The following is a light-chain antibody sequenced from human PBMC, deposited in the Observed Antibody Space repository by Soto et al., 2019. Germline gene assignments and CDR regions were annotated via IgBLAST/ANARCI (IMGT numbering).Light chain of an antibody. CDR1: SSDVGSYNL. J-gene: IGLJ3*02. CDR2: EGS. Sequence: QSVLTQPASVSGSPGQSITISCTGTSSDVGSYNLVSWYHQHPGKAPKLMIYEGSKRPSGVSNRFSGSKSGNTASLTISGLQAEDEADYYCCSYAGSSTPNWVFGGGTKVTVL. V-gene: IGLV2-23*01. CDR3: CSYAGSSTPNWV.